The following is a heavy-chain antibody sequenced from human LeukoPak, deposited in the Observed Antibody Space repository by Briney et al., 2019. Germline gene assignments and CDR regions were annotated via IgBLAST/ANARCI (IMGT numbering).Heavy chain of an antibody. J-gene: IGHJ1*01. D-gene: IGHD6-19*01. CDR2: IWSDGSIK. CDR3: ARGPITVAGTPSIYQH. V-gene: IGHV3-33*01. CDR1: GFTFSNYG. Sequence: GGSLRLSCAASGFTFSNYGMHWVRQAPGKGLEWVAVIWSDGSIKYYADSVKGRFTISRDNSRNTLYLQMNSLRAEDTAVYYCARGPITVAGTPSIYQHWGQGTLVTVSS.